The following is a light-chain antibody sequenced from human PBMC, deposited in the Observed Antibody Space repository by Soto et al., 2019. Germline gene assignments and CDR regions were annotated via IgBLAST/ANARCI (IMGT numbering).Light chain of an antibody. CDR1: QSLLHSNGYNY. Sequence: DIVMTQAPLSLPVTPWEPASISCRSSQSLLHSNGYNYLDWYLHKTGQSRQLLIYLGSNRASGVPDRFSGTGSGTDFPMKISRVEAEDVGVYYRNKALQTXPLTSGGGTKV. V-gene: IGKV2-28*01. CDR2: LGS. CDR3: NKALQTXPLT. J-gene: IGKJ4*01.